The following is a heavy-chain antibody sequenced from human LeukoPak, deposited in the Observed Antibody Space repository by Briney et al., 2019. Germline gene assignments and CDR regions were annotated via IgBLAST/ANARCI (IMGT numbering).Heavy chain of an antibody. V-gene: IGHV1-2*02. J-gene: IGHJ4*02. CDR1: GYTFTGYY. CDR3: ARARGYSYGYDFDY. D-gene: IGHD5-18*01. CDR2: INPNSGGT. Sequence: ASVKVSCKASGYTFTGYYMHWVRQAPGQGLEWMARINPNSGGTNYAQKFQGRVTMTRDTSISTAYMELSRLRSDDTAVYYCARARGYSYGYDFDYWGQGTLVTVSS.